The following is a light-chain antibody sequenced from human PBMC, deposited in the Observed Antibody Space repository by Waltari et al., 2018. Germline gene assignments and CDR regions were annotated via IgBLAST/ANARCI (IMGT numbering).Light chain of an antibody. J-gene: IGKJ5*01. Sequence: EIVLTQSPGTLSLSPGERATLSCRASQSVGGSYFAWYQQKPGQAPSLLIYGTFSRATGIPDRFSVSVSGTDFILTISRLEPEDFAVYYCQQYGSSPGITFGQGTRVEIK. CDR3: QQYGSSPGIT. CDR1: QSVGGSY. V-gene: IGKV3-20*01. CDR2: GTF.